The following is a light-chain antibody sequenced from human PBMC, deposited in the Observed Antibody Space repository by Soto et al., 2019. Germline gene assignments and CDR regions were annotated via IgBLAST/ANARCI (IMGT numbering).Light chain of an antibody. V-gene: IGKV1-39*01. CDR1: QSISSY. CDR2: AAS. CDR3: QQYNSYTWT. J-gene: IGKJ1*01. Sequence: DIQMTQSPSSLSASVGDRVTITCRASQSISSYLNWYQKKPGKAXXLLIXAASSLQSGVPSRFSGSGSGTEFTLTISSRQPDDFETYYCQQYNSYTWTGGQGTNV.